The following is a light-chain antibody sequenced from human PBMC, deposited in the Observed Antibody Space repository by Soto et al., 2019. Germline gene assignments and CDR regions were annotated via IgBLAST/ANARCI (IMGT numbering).Light chain of an antibody. Sequence: QLVLTQSPSASASLGASVKLTCTLSSGHSSYAIAWHQQQPEKGPRYLMKLNSDGSHYKGGGIPDRFSGSSSGAERYLTISSLQSEDEADYYCQIWGTSIQVFGTGTKLTVL. V-gene: IGLV4-69*01. CDR2: LNSDGSH. CDR1: SGHSSYA. CDR3: QIWGTSIQV. J-gene: IGLJ1*01.